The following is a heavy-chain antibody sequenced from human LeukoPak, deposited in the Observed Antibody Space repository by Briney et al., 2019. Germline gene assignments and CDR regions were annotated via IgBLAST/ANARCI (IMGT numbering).Heavy chain of an antibody. CDR2: IYYSGST. J-gene: IGHJ4*02. Sequence: SETLSLTCTVSGGSISSSSYYWGWLRQPPGKGLEWIGSIYYSGSTYYNPSLKSRVTISVDTSKNQFSLKLSSVTAADTAVYYCASPSVAGIDYWGQGTLVTVSS. CDR3: ASPSVAGIDY. CDR1: GGSISSSSYY. V-gene: IGHV4-39*01. D-gene: IGHD6-19*01.